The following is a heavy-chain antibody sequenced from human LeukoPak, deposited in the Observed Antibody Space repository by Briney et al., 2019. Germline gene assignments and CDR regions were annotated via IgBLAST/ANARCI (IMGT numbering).Heavy chain of an antibody. V-gene: IGHV6-1*01. Sequence: SQTLSLTCAISGDGVSSNSAAWNWIRQSPSRGLEWLGRTYYRSSWYNDYTLSLRGRITVDPDTSKNQFSLQLNSVSPEDTAVYYCARQGRSGASYSGLDSWGQGTLVTVSS. CDR3: ARQGRSGASYSGLDS. CDR2: TYYRSSWYN. J-gene: IGHJ4*02. CDR1: GDGVSSNSAA. D-gene: IGHD1-26*01.